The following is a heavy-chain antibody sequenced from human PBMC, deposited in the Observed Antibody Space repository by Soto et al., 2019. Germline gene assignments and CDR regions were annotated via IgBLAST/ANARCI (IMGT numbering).Heavy chain of an antibody. V-gene: IGHV3-23*01. Sequence: EVQLLESGGGLVQPGGSLRLSCAASGFTFSSYAMSWVRQAPGKGLEWVSAISGSGGSTYYADSVKGRFTISRDNSKNTLYLQMNSLRAEDTAVYYCAKVMVRGVITVLFSAFDIWGQGTMVTVSS. CDR2: ISGSGGST. CDR1: GFTFSSYA. J-gene: IGHJ3*02. CDR3: AKVMVRGVITVLFSAFDI. D-gene: IGHD3-10*01.